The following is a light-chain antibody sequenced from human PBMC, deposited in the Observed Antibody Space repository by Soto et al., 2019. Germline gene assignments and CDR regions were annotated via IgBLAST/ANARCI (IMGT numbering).Light chain of an antibody. V-gene: IGKV3-15*01. CDR3: QQYNDWPPYT. CDR1: QTVTGS. CDR2: GAS. Sequence: EILMTQSPATLSVSPGERATLSCRARQTVTGSLAWYQQKPGQAPRLLIYGASTRATGIPDRFSGSGSGTEFTLTIISLQSEDFAVYYCQQYNDWPPYTFGQGTNVEIK. J-gene: IGKJ2*01.